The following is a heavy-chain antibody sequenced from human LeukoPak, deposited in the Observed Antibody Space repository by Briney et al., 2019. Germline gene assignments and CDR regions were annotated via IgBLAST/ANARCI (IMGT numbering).Heavy chain of an antibody. D-gene: IGHD1-26*01. V-gene: IGHV1-18*01. CDR3: ARDRGGSYSGEYYFDY. CDR2: ISAYNGNT. CDR1: GYTLTSYG. J-gene: IGHJ4*02. Sequence: ASVKVSCKASGYTLTSYGISWVRQAPGQGLEWMGWISAYNGNTNYAQKLQGRVTMTTDTSTSTAYMELSSLRSEDTAVYYCARDRGGSYSGEYYFDYWGQGTLVTVSS.